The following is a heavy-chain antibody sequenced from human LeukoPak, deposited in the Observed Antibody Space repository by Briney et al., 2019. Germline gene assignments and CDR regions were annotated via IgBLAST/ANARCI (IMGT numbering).Heavy chain of an antibody. CDR1: GGSLSGYY. Sequence: SETLSLTCAVYGGSLSGYYWSWIRQPPGKGLEWIGEINHSGSTNYNPSLKSRVTISVDTSKNQFSLKLSSVTAADTAVYYCARRSSSYYYYYGMDVWGQGTTVTVSS. V-gene: IGHV4-34*01. CDR3: ARRSSSYYYYYGMDV. J-gene: IGHJ6*02. D-gene: IGHD6-19*01. CDR2: INHSGST.